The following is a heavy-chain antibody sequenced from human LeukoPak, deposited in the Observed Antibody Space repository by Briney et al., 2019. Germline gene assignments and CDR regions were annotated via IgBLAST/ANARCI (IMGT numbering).Heavy chain of an antibody. CDR1: GFTFSNAW. CDR3: TTDRGLYDSSGYYYFATDI. Sequence: GGSLRLSCAASGFTFSNAWMNWVRQDPGKGLEWVGRIKSKSDGGTTDYAAPVKGRFTISRDDSKNTLFLQMNSLKTEDTAVYYCTTDRGLYDSSGYYYFATDIWGQGTMVTVSS. V-gene: IGHV3-15*01. CDR2: IKSKSDGGTT. D-gene: IGHD3-22*01. J-gene: IGHJ3*02.